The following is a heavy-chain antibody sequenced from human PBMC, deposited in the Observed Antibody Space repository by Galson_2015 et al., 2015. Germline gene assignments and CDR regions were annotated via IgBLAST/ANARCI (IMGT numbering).Heavy chain of an antibody. J-gene: IGHJ4*02. D-gene: IGHD1-26*01. CDR1: GASVNSGNCL. Sequence: TLSLTCSVSGASVNSGNCLWRWVRQPPGKGLEWIANIYDNGLTYYTPSLKSRTIISLDTPNNQFSLKLNSVTAADTAVYYCARVQYSGTYRPFDYWGQGTLVTVSS. CDR2: IYDNGLT. V-gene: IGHV4-30-4*01. CDR3: ARVQYSGTYRPFDY.